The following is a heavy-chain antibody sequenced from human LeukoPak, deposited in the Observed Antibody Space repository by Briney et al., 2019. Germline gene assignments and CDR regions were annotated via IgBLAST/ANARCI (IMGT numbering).Heavy chain of an antibody. V-gene: IGHV4-34*01. CDR1: GGSFSGYY. D-gene: IGHD3-3*01. J-gene: IGHJ4*02. CDR3: ARTMTYYDFWSGYQSCYFDY. CDR2: VNHSGST. Sequence: SETLSLTCAVPGGSFSGYYWSWIRQPPGKGLEWIGEVNHSGSTNYNASLKSRVAISVDTSKNQCSMKLSSVSLADTAVYYCARTMTYYDFWSGYQSCYFDYWGQGTLVTVSS.